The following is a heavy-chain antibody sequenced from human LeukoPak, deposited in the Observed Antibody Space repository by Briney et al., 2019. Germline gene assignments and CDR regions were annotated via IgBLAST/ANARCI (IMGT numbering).Heavy chain of an antibody. CDR3: ARYGVYGDYDY. Sequence: SETLSLTCTVAGGSISGSYWSWIRQPPGKALDWVGGIYYTGRTSYNLSLKRRVTMSVDPSKNQFSLQERSVTAADTAVYYCARYGVYGDYDYWGQGTLVTVSS. V-gene: IGHV4-59*12. CDR2: IYYTGRT. J-gene: IGHJ4*02. CDR1: GGSISGSY. D-gene: IGHD4-17*01.